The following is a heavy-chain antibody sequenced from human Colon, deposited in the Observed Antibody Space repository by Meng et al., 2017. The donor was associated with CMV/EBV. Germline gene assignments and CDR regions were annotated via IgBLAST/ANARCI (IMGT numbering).Heavy chain of an antibody. CDR3: AKDLTASYHTTGGADFSGMDV. CDR2: IDWDGGNT. D-gene: IGHD1-14*01. CDR1: GFIFEEYA. V-gene: IGHV3-43D*03. J-gene: IGHJ6*02. Sequence: ESLKISWGASGFIFEEYAMHLVRQVPGKGLGWGSLIDWDGGNTYYADAVKGRFTISRDNSKESLYPQMNSLRVEDTALYYCAKDLTASYHTTGGADFSGMDVWGLGTTVTVSS.